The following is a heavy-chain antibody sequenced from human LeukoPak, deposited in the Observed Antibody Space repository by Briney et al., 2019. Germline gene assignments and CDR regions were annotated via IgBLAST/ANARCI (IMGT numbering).Heavy chain of an antibody. Sequence: GGSLRLSCAASGFTFSGSDMHWVRQASGKGLEWVGRITSKTYSYATAYAASVKGRFTISRDDSKNTAYLQMNSLSAEDTAVYYCARDFYGSGSYYTVAFDSWGQGTLVTVSS. CDR2: ITSKTYSYAT. V-gene: IGHV3-73*01. D-gene: IGHD3-10*01. CDR1: GFTFSGSD. J-gene: IGHJ4*02. CDR3: ARDFYGSGSYYTVAFDS.